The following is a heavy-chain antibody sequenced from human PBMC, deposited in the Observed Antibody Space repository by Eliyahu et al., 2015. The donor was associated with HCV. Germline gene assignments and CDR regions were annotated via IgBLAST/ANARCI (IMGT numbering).Heavy chain of an antibody. CDR2: IDWDDDK. D-gene: IGHD3-10*01. Sequence: QVTLRESGPALVKPTQTLTLTCTFSGFSLSTSGMCVSWIRQPPGKALEWLARIDWDDDKYYSTSLKTRLTISKDTSKNQVVLTMTNMDPVDTATYYCARMGLVSGSYYEKPFDYWGQGTLVTVSS. CDR1: GFSLSTSGMC. V-gene: IGHV2-70*15. CDR3: ARMGLVSGSYYEKPFDY. J-gene: IGHJ4*02.